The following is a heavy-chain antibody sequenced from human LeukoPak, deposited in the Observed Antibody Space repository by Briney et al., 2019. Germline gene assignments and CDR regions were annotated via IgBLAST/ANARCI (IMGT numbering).Heavy chain of an antibody. CDR3: ARAYTVTTGRYYFDF. CDR1: GFTFSSYG. J-gene: IGHJ4*02. CDR2: ISSSSSTI. D-gene: IGHD4-17*01. Sequence: PGGCLRLSCAASGFTFSSYGMNWVRQAPGKGLEWVSYISSSSSTIYYADSVKGRFTISRDNAKNSLYLQMNSLRAEDTAVYYCARAYTVTTGRYYFDFWGQGTLVIVSS. V-gene: IGHV3-48*04.